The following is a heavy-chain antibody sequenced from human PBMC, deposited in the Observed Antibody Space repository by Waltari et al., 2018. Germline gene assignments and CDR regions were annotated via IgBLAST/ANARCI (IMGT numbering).Heavy chain of an antibody. D-gene: IGHD6-13*01. Sequence: EVQLVQSGAEVKKPGESLKISCTGSGFSFNTYWIGWVRQIPGKGLEWMGIIYPRDSDTRYSPSFQGQVTISADKSISTAYLQWSSLKASDTAMYYCARQLRGVAAAGDPFDMWGQGTRVTVSS. J-gene: IGHJ3*02. V-gene: IGHV5-51*01. CDR1: GFSFNTYW. CDR2: IYPRDSDT. CDR3: ARQLRGVAAAGDPFDM.